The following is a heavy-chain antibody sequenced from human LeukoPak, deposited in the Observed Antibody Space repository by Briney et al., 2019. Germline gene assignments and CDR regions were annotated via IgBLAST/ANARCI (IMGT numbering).Heavy chain of an antibody. CDR3: ARGPYCGGDCSNYYYYYMDA. Sequence: ASVKVSCKASGYTFTSYGISWVRQAPGQGLEWMGWISAYNGNTNYAQKLQGRVTMTTDTSTSTAYMEPRSLRSDDTAVYYCARGPYCGGDCSNYYYYYMDAWGKGTTVTVSS. V-gene: IGHV1-18*01. CDR1: GYTFTSYG. CDR2: ISAYNGNT. J-gene: IGHJ6*03. D-gene: IGHD2-21*01.